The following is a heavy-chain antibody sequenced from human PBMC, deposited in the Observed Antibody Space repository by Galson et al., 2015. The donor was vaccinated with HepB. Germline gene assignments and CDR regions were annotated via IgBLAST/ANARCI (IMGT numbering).Heavy chain of an antibody. V-gene: IGHV1-69*04. CDR3: ARENSSGWHIDY. CDR1: GGTFSSYA. D-gene: IGHD6-19*01. CDR2: IIPILGIA. Sequence: SVKVSCKASGGTFSSYAISWVRQAPGQGLEWMGRIIPILGIANYAQKFQGRVTITADKSTSTAYMELSSLRSEDTAVYYCARENSSGWHIDYWGQGTLVTVSS. J-gene: IGHJ4*02.